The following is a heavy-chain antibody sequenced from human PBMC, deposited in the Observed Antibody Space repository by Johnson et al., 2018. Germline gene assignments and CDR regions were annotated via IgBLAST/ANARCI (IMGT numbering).Heavy chain of an antibody. V-gene: IGHV4-4*02. J-gene: IGHJ6*03. CDR1: GGSISSGNW. CDR3: ERTRRDGYNVYYNMDV. Sequence: QVQQVESGPGLVKPSGTLSLTCAVSGGSISSGNWWSWVRQPPAKGLAGIGESYHSGRANSNPSPQRRVTISVDQSKNQFPRQLTSVTAADTAVYYCERTRRDGYNVYYNMDVWGKGTTLTVSS. CDR2: SYHSGRA. D-gene: IGHD5-24*01.